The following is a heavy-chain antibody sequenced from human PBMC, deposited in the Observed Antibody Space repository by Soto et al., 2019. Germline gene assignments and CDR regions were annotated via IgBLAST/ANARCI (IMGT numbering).Heavy chain of an antibody. D-gene: IGHD2-15*01. J-gene: IGHJ5*02. Sequence: QVQLVQSGAEVKRPGASVKVSCKASGDTLSNFDLNWVRQATGQGLEWMGWMYPNNGQTAYARTFQGRVTMTWNTSISTAYMELSSLTSEDTAVYYCATMPRGLIHGCDPWGQGNLVTVSS. V-gene: IGHV1-8*01. CDR3: ATMPRGLIHGCDP. CDR2: MYPNNGQT. CDR1: GDTLSNFD.